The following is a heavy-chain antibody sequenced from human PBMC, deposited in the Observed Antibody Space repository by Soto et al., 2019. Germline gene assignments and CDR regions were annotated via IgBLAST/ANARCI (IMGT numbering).Heavy chain of an antibody. Sequence: PWGSLRLSCAASGFTFIRYWIIFFRHSPVKGLEWVANIKQDGSEKYYVDSVKGRFTISRDNAKNSLFLQMNSLRAEDTAVYYCAAWETTAARPFDFWGRGTLVTVSS. CDR3: AAWETTAARPFDF. CDR1: GFTFIRYW. J-gene: IGHJ4*02. CDR2: IKQDGSEK. V-gene: IGHV3-7*01. D-gene: IGHD6-6*01.